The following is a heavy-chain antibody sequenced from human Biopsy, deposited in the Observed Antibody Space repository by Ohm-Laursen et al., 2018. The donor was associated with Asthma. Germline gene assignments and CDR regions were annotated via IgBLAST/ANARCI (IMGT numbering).Heavy chain of an antibody. Sequence: SLRLSCSAPGFNFHNYGMNWVRRAPGKGLEWVAQILFDGRKINYPDSVKGRFTISRDNAKNSLYLQMNSLRAEDTAVYYCARDGPELPTELDYWGPGTLVTVFS. J-gene: IGHJ4*02. CDR1: GFNFHNYG. CDR2: ILFDGRKI. CDR3: ARDGPELPTELDY. V-gene: IGHV3-30*03. D-gene: IGHD1-14*01.